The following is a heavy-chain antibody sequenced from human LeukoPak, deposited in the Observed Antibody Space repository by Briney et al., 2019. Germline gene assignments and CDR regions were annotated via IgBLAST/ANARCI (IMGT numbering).Heavy chain of an antibody. Sequence: SETLSLTCTVSGGSISSYYWSWIRQPAGKGLEWIGSIYHSGSTYYNPSLKSRVTISVDTSKNQFSLKLSSVTAADTAVYYCARTQLWFGFDYWGQGTLVTVST. J-gene: IGHJ4*02. CDR2: IYHSGST. CDR1: GGSISSYY. D-gene: IGHD3-10*01. CDR3: ARTQLWFGFDY. V-gene: IGHV4-4*07.